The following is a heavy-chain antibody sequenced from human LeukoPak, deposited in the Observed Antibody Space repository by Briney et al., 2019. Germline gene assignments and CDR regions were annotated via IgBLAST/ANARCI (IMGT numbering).Heavy chain of an antibody. CDR2: IKEDETEI. Sequence: QPGGSLRLSCTASGFTFTNYWMSWVRQAPGKGLEWVANIKEDETEIRYLDSVKGRFTISRDNAKNSLYLQMDSLRAKDTAVYYCARVGSSWDILDYWGQGTLVTVSS. D-gene: IGHD6-13*01. CDR3: ARVGSSWDILDY. CDR1: GFTFTNYW. V-gene: IGHV3-7*01. J-gene: IGHJ4*02.